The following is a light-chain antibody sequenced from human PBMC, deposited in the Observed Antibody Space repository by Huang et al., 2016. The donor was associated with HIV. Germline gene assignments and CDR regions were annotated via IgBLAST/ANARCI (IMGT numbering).Light chain of an antibody. CDR3: QQYGSSPWT. V-gene: IGKV3-20*01. Sequence: EIVLTQSPGTLSLSPGERATLSCRASQSVSSSYLACYQQKPGQAPRLRIYGASSRATGSPDRVSGSGSGTDFTLTISRLEPEDFAVYYCQQYGSSPWTFGQGTKVEIK. CDR2: GAS. CDR1: QSVSSSY. J-gene: IGKJ1*01.